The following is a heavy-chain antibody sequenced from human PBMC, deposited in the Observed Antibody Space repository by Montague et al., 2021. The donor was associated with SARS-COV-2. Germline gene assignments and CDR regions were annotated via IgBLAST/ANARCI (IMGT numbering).Heavy chain of an antibody. D-gene: IGHD3-3*01. Sequence: SETLSLTCTVSGGSISSYYWSWIRQPAGKGLEWIGRIYSSGSTNYNPSLKSRVTMSVDTSKNQFSLKLSSVTAADTAVYYCATLPSSITIFGVVQGYYFDDWGQGTLVPVSS. J-gene: IGHJ4*02. CDR3: ATLPSSITIFGVVQGYYFDD. CDR1: GGSISSYY. V-gene: IGHV4-4*07. CDR2: IYSSGST.